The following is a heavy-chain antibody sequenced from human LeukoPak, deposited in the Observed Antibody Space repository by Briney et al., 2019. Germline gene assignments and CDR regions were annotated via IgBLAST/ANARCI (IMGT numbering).Heavy chain of an antibody. CDR3: ARGSFDWDVYYYYYMDV. J-gene: IGHJ6*03. CDR2: IYYSGST. D-gene: IGHD3-9*01. CDR1: GGSISSSSYY. V-gene: IGHV4-39*07. Sequence: SETLSLTCTVSGGSISSSSYYWGWIRQPPGKGLEWIGSIYYSGSTYYNPSLKSRVTISVDTSKNQFSLKLSSVTAADTAVYYCARGSFDWDVYYYYYMDVWGKGTTVTVSS.